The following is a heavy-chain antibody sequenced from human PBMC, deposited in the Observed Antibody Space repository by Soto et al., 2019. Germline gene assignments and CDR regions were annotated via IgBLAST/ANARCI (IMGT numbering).Heavy chain of an antibody. J-gene: IGHJ5*02. Sequence: SXKVSFKASGYTXTGYYMDLVRQAPGQGLEWMGWINPNSGGTNYAQKLKGRVTMNRDTSISTAYMELSRLRSDDTAVYYCARDYMTTVTTSRGNWFDPWGQGTLGTVSS. CDR2: INPNSGGT. CDR3: ARDYMTTVTTSRGNWFDP. CDR1: GYTXTGYY. D-gene: IGHD4-17*01. V-gene: IGHV1-2*02.